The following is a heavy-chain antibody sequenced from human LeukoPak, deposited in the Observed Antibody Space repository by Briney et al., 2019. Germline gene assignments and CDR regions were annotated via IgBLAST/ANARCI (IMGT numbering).Heavy chain of an antibody. V-gene: IGHV3-21*01. CDR1: GFTFSSYS. Sequence: GGSLRLSCAASGFTFSSYSMNWVRQAPGKGLEWVSSISNSSRYIYYADSVKGRFTISRDNAKNSLYLQMNSLRAEDTALYYCARDRVAATLGWFDPWGQGTLVTVSS. CDR3: ARDRVAATLGWFDP. J-gene: IGHJ5*02. D-gene: IGHD2-15*01. CDR2: ISNSSRYI.